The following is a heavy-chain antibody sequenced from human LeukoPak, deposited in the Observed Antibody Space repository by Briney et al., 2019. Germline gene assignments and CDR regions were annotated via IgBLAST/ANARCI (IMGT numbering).Heavy chain of an antibody. J-gene: IGHJ4*02. CDR1: RCAFSTYT. V-gene: IGHV3-23*01. CDR3: AKEDSSGWIHY. D-gene: IGHD6-19*01. CDR2: IRGSGDNT. Sequence: GGSLRLSCAASRCAFSTYTVSWVRQAPGKGLEWVSAIRGSGDNTYYADSVEGRFTISRDNSKNTMYLQVNSLRVEDTAIYYCAKEDSSGWIHYWGQGTLVTVSS.